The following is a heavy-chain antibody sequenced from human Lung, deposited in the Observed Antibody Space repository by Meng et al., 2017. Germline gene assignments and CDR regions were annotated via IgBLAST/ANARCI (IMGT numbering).Heavy chain of an antibody. CDR1: DYTFTGYG. D-gene: IGHD3-10*01. V-gene: IGHV1-18*01. Sequence: QVQPVQSGPEVKKPGASVKVSCKASDYTFTGYGCSWVRQAPGQGLEWMAWLGAHDGDTSHAPKFQGRVTVSADRPTATAYMELRSLRSDDTAVYYCARGTPGRSYSDYWGQGTLVTVSS. CDR2: LGAHDGDT. CDR3: ARGTPGRSYSDY. J-gene: IGHJ4*02.